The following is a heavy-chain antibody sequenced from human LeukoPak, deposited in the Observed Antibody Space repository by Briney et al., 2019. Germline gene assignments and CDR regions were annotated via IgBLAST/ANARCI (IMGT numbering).Heavy chain of an antibody. V-gene: IGHV3-23*01. CDR1: GFTFSSSA. J-gene: IGHJ4*02. CDR3: AKEVDTAVIL. D-gene: IGHD5-18*01. Sequence: GGSLRLSCAASGFTFSSSAMSWVRQAPGKGLEWVSVISESGDYTQFADSVKGRFTISRDNSKSTLYLQLNSLRAEDTAVYYCAKEVDTAVILGGQGTLVTVSS. CDR2: ISESGDYT.